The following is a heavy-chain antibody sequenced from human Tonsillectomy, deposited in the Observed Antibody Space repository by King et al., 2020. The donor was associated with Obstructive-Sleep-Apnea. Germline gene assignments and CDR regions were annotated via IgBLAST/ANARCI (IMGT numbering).Heavy chain of an antibody. V-gene: IGHV3-30*04. CDR2: IAYDGNNK. D-gene: IGHD4-23*01. CDR1: GFTFSLFP. J-gene: IGHJ4*02. CDR3: ARDGVVSTVVTPCYFDF. Sequence: VQLVESGGGVVQPGRSLRLSCAASGFTFSLFPRHWVRHAPGKGLDWVTVIAYDGNNKYYADSVQGRFTISRDNSKNTLYLQMNSLRAEDTAVYYCARDGVVSTVVTPCYFDFWGQGTLVTVSS.